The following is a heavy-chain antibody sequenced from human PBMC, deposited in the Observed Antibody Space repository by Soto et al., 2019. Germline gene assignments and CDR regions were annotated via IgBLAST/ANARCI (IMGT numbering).Heavy chain of an antibody. J-gene: IGHJ4*02. Sequence: QTGGSLRLSCEASGFIFTNFWMHWVRQVPGKGLVWVSRIDTSGSSTSYADSVKGRLTISRDNAKNTVSLQMNSLRAEDTGVYYCAKDSWYFDLWSQRSLVTVSS. CDR1: GFIFTNFW. CDR2: IDTSGSST. D-gene: IGHD6-13*01. CDR3: AKDSWYFDL. V-gene: IGHV3-74*01.